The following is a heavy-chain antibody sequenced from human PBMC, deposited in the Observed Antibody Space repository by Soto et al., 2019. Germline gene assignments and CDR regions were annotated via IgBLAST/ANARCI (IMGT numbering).Heavy chain of an antibody. D-gene: IGHD3-3*01. J-gene: IGHJ4*02. V-gene: IGHV4-34*01. CDR2: INHSGST. Sequence: QVQLQQWGAGLLKPSETLSLTCAVYGGSFSGYYWSWIRQPPGKGLGWIGEINHSGSTNYNPSLKSRVTISVDTSKNQFSLKLSSVTAADTAVYYCARGQEYYDFWSGYYYWGQRTLVTVSS. CDR3: ARGQEYYDFWSGYYY. CDR1: GGSFSGYY.